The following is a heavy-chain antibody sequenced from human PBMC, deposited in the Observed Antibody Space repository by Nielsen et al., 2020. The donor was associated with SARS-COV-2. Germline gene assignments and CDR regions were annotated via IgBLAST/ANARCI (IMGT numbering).Heavy chain of an antibody. V-gene: IGHV3-30*18. J-gene: IGHJ6*02. Sequence: GGSLRLSCAASGFTFSSYGMHWVRQAPGKGLEWVAVISYDGSNKYYADSVKGRFTISRDNSKNTLYLQMNSLRAEDTAVYYCAKDLAAGATTSYGMDVWGQGTTVTVSS. CDR1: GFTFSSYG. CDR3: AKDLAAGATTSYGMDV. CDR2: ISYDGSNK. D-gene: IGHD1-26*01.